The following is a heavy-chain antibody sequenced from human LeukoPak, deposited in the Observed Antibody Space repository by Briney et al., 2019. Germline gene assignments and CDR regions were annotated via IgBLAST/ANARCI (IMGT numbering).Heavy chain of an antibody. Sequence: GGALTLSCVASRVNHEDYDWSWVRQAPGKGVEWVSGINWNGARTAYADSVKGRFTISRDHAKNQLYLQLNSLRADDTALYYCARDHCNRTSCYRSKYYFDYWGQGTLVTVSS. J-gene: IGHJ4*02. D-gene: IGHD2-2*02. CDR3: ARDHCNRTSCYRSKYYFDY. CDR1: RVNHEDYD. CDR2: INWNGART. V-gene: IGHV3-20*04.